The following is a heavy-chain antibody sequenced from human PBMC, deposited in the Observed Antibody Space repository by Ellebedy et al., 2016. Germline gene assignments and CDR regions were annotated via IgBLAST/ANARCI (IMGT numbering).Heavy chain of an antibody. D-gene: IGHD2-15*01. V-gene: IGHV3-53*01. Sequence: GESLKISCAASGFTVSSNYMSWVRQAPGKGLEWVSVIYSGGSTYYADSVKGRFTISRDNSKNTLYLQMNSLRAEDTAVYYCASLVVVVAAYFDYWGQGTLVTVSS. CDR2: IYSGGST. CDR3: ASLVVVVAAYFDY. J-gene: IGHJ4*02. CDR1: GFTVSSNY.